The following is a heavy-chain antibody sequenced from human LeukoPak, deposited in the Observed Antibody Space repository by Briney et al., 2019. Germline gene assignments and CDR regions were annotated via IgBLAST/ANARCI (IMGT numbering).Heavy chain of an antibody. Sequence: GGSLRLSCAASGFTFSTYWMNRVRQAPGKGLEWVANIKHDGSEKYYVDSVMGRFTISRDNAKNSLYLQMNSLRAEDTAVYYCAREKMLPWGQGTLVTVSS. CDR2: IKHDGSEK. CDR3: AREKMLP. V-gene: IGHV3-7*01. D-gene: IGHD3-10*02. J-gene: IGHJ4*02. CDR1: GFTFSTYW.